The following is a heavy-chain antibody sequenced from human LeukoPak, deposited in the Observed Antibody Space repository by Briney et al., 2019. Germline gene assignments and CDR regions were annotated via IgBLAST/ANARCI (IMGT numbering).Heavy chain of an antibody. J-gene: IGHJ4*02. V-gene: IGHV3-33*08. D-gene: IGHD2-15*01. CDR3: ARDLSGYCSGGSCSSFDY. CDR1: GFTFSSYA. CDR2: IWYDGSNK. Sequence: GGSLRLSCAASGFTFSSYAMSWVRQAPGKGLEWVAVIWYDGSNKYYADSVKGRFTISRDNSKNTLYLQMNSLRAEDTAVYYCARDLSGYCSGGSCSSFDYWGQGTLVTVSS.